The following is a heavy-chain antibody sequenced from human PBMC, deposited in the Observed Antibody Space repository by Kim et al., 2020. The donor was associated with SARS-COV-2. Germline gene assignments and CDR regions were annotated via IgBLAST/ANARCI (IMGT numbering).Heavy chain of an antibody. V-gene: IGHV3-23*01. D-gene: IGHD3-10*01. Sequence: CAHSVKGRFTISRQNSKNTLYIQMNRLRAEDRAVYYCAKGRPMVRGGYFDHWGQGTLVTVSS. CDR3: AKGRPMVRGGYFDH. J-gene: IGHJ4*02.